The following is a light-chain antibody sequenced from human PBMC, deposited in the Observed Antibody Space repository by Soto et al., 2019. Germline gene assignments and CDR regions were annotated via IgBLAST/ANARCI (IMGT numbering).Light chain of an antibody. V-gene: IGLV2-11*01. CDR2: DVT. Sequence: QSALTQPPSVSGSPGQSVTISCTGTDSDVGFYNYVSWYQQHPGKAPKLIIYDVTKRPSGVPDRFSGSKSGSTASLTISGLQAEDEASYYCCSYAGDYYSWPLGGGTKVTVL. CDR1: DSDVGFYNY. J-gene: IGLJ2*01. CDR3: CSYAGDYYSWP.